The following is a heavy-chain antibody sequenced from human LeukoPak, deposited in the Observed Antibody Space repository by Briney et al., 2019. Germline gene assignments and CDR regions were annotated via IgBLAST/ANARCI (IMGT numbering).Heavy chain of an antibody. CDR2: ISFDGSHQ. Sequence: GGSLGLSCVASGFTFRSYSLHWVRQSPGKGLEWVAVISFDGSHQYFADSVKGRFTISRDNSNNTLYLQMRSLRPEDTAVYYCATPVISISSTTYYNYFEYWGQGALVTVSS. CDR3: ATPVISISSTTYYNYFEY. D-gene: IGHD2-2*01. V-gene: IGHV3-30*04. CDR1: GFTFRSYS. J-gene: IGHJ4*02.